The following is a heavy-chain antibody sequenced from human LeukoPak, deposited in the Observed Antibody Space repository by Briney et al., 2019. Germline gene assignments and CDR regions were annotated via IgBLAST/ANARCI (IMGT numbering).Heavy chain of an antibody. J-gene: IGHJ4*02. CDR3: ARDHKVGYSYGLIDY. Sequence: GGSLRLSCAASGFTFSNYAMSWVRQAPGKGLEWVSYISSSSSTIYYADSVKRRFTISRDNAKNPLYLQMNSLRAEDTAVYYCARDHKVGYSYGLIDYWGQGTLVTVSS. CDR1: GFTFSNYA. V-gene: IGHV3-48*04. D-gene: IGHD5-18*01. CDR2: ISSSSSTI.